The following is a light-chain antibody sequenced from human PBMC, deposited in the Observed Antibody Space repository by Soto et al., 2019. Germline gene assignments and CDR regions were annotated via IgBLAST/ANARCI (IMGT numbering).Light chain of an antibody. CDR2: EVT. V-gene: IGLV2-14*01. CDR1: TNDIGVYNY. CDR3: SSYNFSTTLRV. J-gene: IGLJ3*02. Sequence: QSALTQPASVSGSPGQSITFSCTGTTNDIGVYNYVSWFQQHPGKAPKLIIYEVTNRSSGISARFSGSKSGNTASLTISDLQADDEADYYCSSYNFSTTLRVFGGGTKLTVL.